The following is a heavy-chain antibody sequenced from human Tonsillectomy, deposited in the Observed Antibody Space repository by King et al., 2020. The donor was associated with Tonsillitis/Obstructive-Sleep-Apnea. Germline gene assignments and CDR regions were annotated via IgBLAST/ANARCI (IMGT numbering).Heavy chain of an antibody. CDR1: GFTFSSYG. Sequence: VQLVESGGGVVQPGRSLRLSCAASGFTFSSYGMHWVRQAPGKGLEWVAVISYDGSNKYYADSVKGRFTISRDNSKNTLYLQMNSLRAEDTAVYYCAKALDTGPYYYYGMDVWGQGTTVTVSS. CDR3: AKALDTGPYYYYGMDV. D-gene: IGHD5-18*01. CDR2: ISYDGSNK. V-gene: IGHV3-30*18. J-gene: IGHJ6*02.